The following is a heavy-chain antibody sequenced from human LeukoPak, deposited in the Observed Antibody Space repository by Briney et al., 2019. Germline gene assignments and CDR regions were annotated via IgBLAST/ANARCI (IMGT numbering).Heavy chain of an antibody. D-gene: IGHD2-2*01. Sequence: ASVKVSCKASGGTFSSYAISWVRQAPGQGLEWMGGIIPIFGTANYAQKFQGRVTITTDESTSTAYMELSSLRSEDTAVYYCARDGYSSSTSCSGNWFDPWGQGTLVTVSS. J-gene: IGHJ5*02. CDR2: IIPIFGTA. CDR1: GGTFSSYA. V-gene: IGHV1-69*05. CDR3: ARDGYSSSTSCSGNWFDP.